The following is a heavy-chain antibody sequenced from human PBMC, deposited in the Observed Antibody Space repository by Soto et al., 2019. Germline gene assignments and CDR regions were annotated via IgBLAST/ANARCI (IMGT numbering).Heavy chain of an antibody. D-gene: IGHD3-3*01. Sequence: SETLSLTCIVSGGPISSGGYYWGWIRQHPGKGLEWIGYIYYSGSTYYNPSLKSRVTISVDTSKNQFSLKLSSVTAADTAVYYCARELRFLEWPDYYGMDVWGQGTTVTVSS. V-gene: IGHV4-31*03. CDR3: ARELRFLEWPDYYGMDV. CDR2: IYYSGST. CDR1: GGPISSGGYY. J-gene: IGHJ6*02.